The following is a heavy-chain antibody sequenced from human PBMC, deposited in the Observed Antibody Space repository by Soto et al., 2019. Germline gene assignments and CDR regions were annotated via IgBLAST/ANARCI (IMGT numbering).Heavy chain of an antibody. D-gene: IGHD3-16*01. Sequence: SLICAVSGGSFRGYFWSWIRQSPDKGLEWIGEINDSGSTYYNPSFKSRLTISVDTSTSQISLRLTSVTAADSAVYYCQGGDFWGQGTRVTVSS. J-gene: IGHJ4*02. CDR1: GGSFRGYF. V-gene: IGHV4-34*01. CDR3: QGGDF. CDR2: INDSGST.